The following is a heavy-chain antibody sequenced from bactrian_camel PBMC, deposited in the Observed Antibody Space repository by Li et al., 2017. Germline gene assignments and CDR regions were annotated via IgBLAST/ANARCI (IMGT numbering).Heavy chain of an antibody. CDR3: AADQGEWCRTARWSDDEWYNF. V-gene: IGHV3S53*01. D-gene: IGHD4*01. CDR2: LDSRGTE. Sequence: HVQLVESGGGSVQAGGSVRLSCAASGRMTSNYCMGWFRQAPGKEREGVAALDSRGTEVYADSVRGRFTISKDNYNNTLYLQMNSLKPEDSAMYYCAADQGEWCRTARWSDDEWYNFWGQGTQVTVS. CDR1: GRMTSNYC. J-gene: IGHJ4*01.